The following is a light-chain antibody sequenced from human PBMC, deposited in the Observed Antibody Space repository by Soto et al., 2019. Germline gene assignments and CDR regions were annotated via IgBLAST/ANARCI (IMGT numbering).Light chain of an antibody. CDR2: AAS. J-gene: IGKJ2*01. CDR3: EQTHNTVHS. V-gene: IGKV1-39*01. Sequence: DIQMTQSPSSLSASIGDRVTITCRASQNIERYLNWYQHKPGKAPQLLMFAASNLESGVPSRFSGSGSGTDFTLTISSLQPEDFATYYCEQTHNTVHSFGQGTEVDIK. CDR1: QNIERY.